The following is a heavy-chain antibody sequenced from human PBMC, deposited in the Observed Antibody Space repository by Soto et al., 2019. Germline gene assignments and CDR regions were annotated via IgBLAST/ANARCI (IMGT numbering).Heavy chain of an antibody. CDR1: GFTFSNAW. Sequence: PVGSMRLSCAASGFTFSNAWMSWVRQAPGKGLEWVGRIKSRTDGGTTDYAAPVKGRFTISRDDSKTTLYLQINTLKTPATAVCGCTTYDPIYKNWGQGTLVTVSS. D-gene: IGHD1-1*01. V-gene: IGHV3-15*01. CDR2: IKSRTDGGTT. CDR3: TTYDPIYKN. J-gene: IGHJ4*02.